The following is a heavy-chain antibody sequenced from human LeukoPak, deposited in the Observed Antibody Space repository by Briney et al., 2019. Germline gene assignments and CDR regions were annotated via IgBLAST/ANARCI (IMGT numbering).Heavy chain of an antibody. CDR2: ISAYNGNT. D-gene: IGHD2-2*01. CDR1: GYTFTSYG. J-gene: IGHJ4*02. CDR3: ARPPYCSSTSCPNQYFDY. V-gene: IGHV1-18*01. Sequence: ASVKVSCKASGYTFTSYGISWVRQAPGQGLEWMGWISAYNGNTNYAQKLQGRVTMTTDTSTSTAYMELRSLRSDDTAVYYCARPPYCSSTSCPNQYFDYWGQGTLVTVSS.